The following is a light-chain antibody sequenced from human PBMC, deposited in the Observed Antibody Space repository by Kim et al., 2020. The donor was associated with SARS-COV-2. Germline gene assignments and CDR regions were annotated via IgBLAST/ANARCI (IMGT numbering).Light chain of an antibody. J-gene: IGKJ4*01. CDR1: QGIGTW. CDR3: QQTNSIPST. Sequence: DIQMTQSPSSVSASVGDRVTISCRASQGIGTWLAWYQQKPGNAPFLLIYGATTLQSGVPSRFSGSGSGTDFTLTISSLQPEDFATYFCQQTNSIPSTFAGGTELEI. CDR2: GAT. V-gene: IGKV1D-12*01.